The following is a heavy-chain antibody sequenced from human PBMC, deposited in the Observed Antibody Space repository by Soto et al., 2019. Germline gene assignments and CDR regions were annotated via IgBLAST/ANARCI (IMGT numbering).Heavy chain of an antibody. CDR2: IYYSGST. V-gene: IGHV4-34*01. CDR1: GGSFSGYY. D-gene: IGHD3-9*01. CDR3: AGHYDVLTGYYSWFDP. J-gene: IGHJ5*02. Sequence: SETLSLTCAVYGGSFSGYYWSWIRQPPGKGLEWIGSIYYSGSTYYNPSLKSRVTISVDTSKNQFSLKLSPVTAADTAVYYCAGHYDVLTGYYSWFDPWGQGTLVTVSS.